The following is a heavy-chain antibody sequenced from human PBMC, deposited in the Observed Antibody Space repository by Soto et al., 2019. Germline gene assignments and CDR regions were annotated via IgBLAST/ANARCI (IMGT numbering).Heavy chain of an antibody. V-gene: IGHV1-18*01. CDR3: AREGPYDFWSGTPRWFDP. Sequence: ASVKVSCKASGYTFTSYGISWVRQAPGQGLEWMGWISAYNGNTNYAQKLQGRVTMTTDTSTSTAYMELRSLRSDDTAVYYCAREGPYDFWSGTPRWFDPWGQGTLVTVSS. D-gene: IGHD3-3*01. J-gene: IGHJ5*02. CDR1: GYTFTSYG. CDR2: ISAYNGNT.